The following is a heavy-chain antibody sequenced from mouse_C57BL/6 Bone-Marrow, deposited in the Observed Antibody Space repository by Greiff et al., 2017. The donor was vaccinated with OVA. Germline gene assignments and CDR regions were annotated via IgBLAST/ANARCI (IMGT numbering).Heavy chain of an antibody. CDR3: ARGAQALDY. V-gene: IGHV5-12*01. CDR1: GFTFSDYY. CDR2: ISNGGGST. J-gene: IGHJ2*01. D-gene: IGHD3-2*02. Sequence: EVKLVESGGGLVQPGGSLKLSCAASGFTFSDYYMYWVRQTPEKRLEWVAYISNGGGSTYYPDTVKGRFTISRDNAKNTLYLQMSRLKSEDTAMYYCARGAQALDYWGQGTTLTVSS.